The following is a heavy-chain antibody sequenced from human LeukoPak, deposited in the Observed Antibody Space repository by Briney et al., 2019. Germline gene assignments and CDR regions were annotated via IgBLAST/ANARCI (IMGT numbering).Heavy chain of an antibody. V-gene: IGHV4-61*05. CDR1: GGSISSNSYY. Sequence: PSETLSLTCTVSGGSISSNSYYWGWIRQPPGKGLEWIGYIYYSGSTNYNPSLKSRVTISVDTSKNQFSLKLSSVTAADTAVYYCARGPWRVQPPPAGTVRYYFDYWGQGTLVTVSS. J-gene: IGHJ4*02. D-gene: IGHD6-13*01. CDR3: ARGPWRVQPPPAGTVRYYFDY. CDR2: IYYSGST.